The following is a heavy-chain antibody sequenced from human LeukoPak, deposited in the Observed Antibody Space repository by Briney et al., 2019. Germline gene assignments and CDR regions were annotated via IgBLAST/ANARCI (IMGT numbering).Heavy chain of an antibody. V-gene: IGHV3-15*01. CDR1: GFTFSNAW. J-gene: IGHJ4*02. CDR3: TTGDYVS. D-gene: IGHD4-17*01. Sequence: GGSLRLSCAASGFTFSNAWMSWVRQAPGKGLEWVGRIISKTDGGTTDYAAPVKGRFTISRDDSKNTLYLQMNSLKTEDTAVYYCTTGDYVSWGQGTLVTVSS. CDR2: IISKTDGGTT.